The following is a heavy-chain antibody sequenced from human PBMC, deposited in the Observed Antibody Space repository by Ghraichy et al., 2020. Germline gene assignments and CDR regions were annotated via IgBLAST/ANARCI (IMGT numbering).Heavy chain of an antibody. J-gene: IGHJ5*02. CDR3: ARGGEKYNWFDP. CDR1: GFTFSSYS. V-gene: IGHV3-21*01. D-gene: IGHD3-16*01. CDR2: ISSSSSYI. Sequence: GGSLRLSCAASGFTFSSYSMNWVRQAPGKGLEWVSSISSSSSYIYYADSVKGRFTISRDNAKNSLYLQMNSLRAEDTAVYYCARGGEKYNWFDPWGQGTLVTVSS.